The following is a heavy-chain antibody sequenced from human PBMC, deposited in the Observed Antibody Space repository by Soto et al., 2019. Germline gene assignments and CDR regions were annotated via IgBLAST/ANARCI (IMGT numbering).Heavy chain of an antibody. CDR1: GYTFTTYG. J-gene: IGHJ4*02. V-gene: IGHV1-18*01. D-gene: IGHD1-26*01. Sequence: QVHLVQTGAEAKKPGASVKVSCKGSGYTFTTYGITWVRQARGQGLEWMGWISAHNGNTNYAQKLQGRVTGTRDTSTSYLQMELRSPRSADAAVYYCASGRYGDYWGQGALVTVSS. CDR2: ISAHNGNT. CDR3: ASGRYGDY.